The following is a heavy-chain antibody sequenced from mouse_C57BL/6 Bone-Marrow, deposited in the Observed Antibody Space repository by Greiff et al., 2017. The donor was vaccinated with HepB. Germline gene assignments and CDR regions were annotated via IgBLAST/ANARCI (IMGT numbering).Heavy chain of an antibody. CDR2: ISSGSSTI. V-gene: IGHV5-17*01. CDR1: GFTFSDYG. J-gene: IGHJ3*01. D-gene: IGHD1-1*01. Sequence: DVMLVESGGGLVKPGGSLKLSCAASGFTFSDYGMHWVRQAPEKGLEWVAYISSGSSTIYYADTVKGRFTISRDNAKNTLFLQMTSLRSEDTAMYYCARVYYYGSSPFAYWGQGTLVTVSA. CDR3: ARVYYYGSSPFAY.